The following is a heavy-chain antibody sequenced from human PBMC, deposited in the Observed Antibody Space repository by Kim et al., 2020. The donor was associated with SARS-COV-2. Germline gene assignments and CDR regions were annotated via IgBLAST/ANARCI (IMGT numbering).Heavy chain of an antibody. CDR1: GFTVSSNY. CDR3: ARDRIAVRNQDYYYYGMDV. V-gene: IGHV3-53*04. CDR2: IYSGGST. J-gene: IGHJ6*02. D-gene: IGHD6-19*01. Sequence: GGSLRLSCAASGFTVSSNYMSWVRQAPGKGLEWVSVIYSGGSTYYADSVKGRFTISRHNSKNTLYLQMNSLRAEDTAVYYCARDRIAVRNQDYYYYGMDVWGQGTTVTVSS.